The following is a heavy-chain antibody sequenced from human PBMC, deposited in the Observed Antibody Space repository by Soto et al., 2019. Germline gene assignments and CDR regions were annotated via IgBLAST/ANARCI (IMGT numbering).Heavy chain of an antibody. J-gene: IGHJ6*02. CDR2: ISPDNGNT. CDR1: GYTFTIYG. D-gene: IGHD5-12*01. CDR3: ARALGYSGYAGMDV. Sequence: QVQLVQSGGEVKKPGASVKVSCKASGYTFTIYGINWVRQAPGQGLEWMGWISPDNGNTNYAQKLQGRVTMTTDTSTSPAYMELRSLRSDDPAVYYCARALGYSGYAGMDVWGQGTTVTVSS. V-gene: IGHV1-18*01.